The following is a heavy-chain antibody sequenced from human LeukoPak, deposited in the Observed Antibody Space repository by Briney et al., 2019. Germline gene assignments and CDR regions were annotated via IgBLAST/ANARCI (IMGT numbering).Heavy chain of an antibody. Sequence: SETLSLTCAVYGGSFSGYYWSWIRQPPGKGLEWIGEINHSGSTNYNPSLKSRVTISVDTSKNQFSLKLSSVTAADTAVYYCARVGLRRGYSKSFDYWGQGTLVTVSS. D-gene: IGHD3-22*01. V-gene: IGHV4-34*01. CDR3: ARVGLRRGYSKSFDY. CDR1: GGSFSGYY. J-gene: IGHJ4*02. CDR2: INHSGST.